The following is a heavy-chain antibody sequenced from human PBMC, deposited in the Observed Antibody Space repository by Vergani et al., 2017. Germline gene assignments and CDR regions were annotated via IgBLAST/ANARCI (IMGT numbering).Heavy chain of an antibody. J-gene: IGHJ4*02. Sequence: EVQLLQSEGAVVQPGGSLRLSCVASGFTFRSHAMSWVRPGHGQGLAWVSSIKNTGDSTHYAHSVKGRFTISRDNSKNTLYLQMNSLRVENTAVYYCGRGIYKYNWGQGTLVTFSS. D-gene: IGHD5-24*01. V-gene: IGHV3-23*01. CDR2: IKNTGDST. CDR1: GFTFRSHA. CDR3: GRGIYKYN.